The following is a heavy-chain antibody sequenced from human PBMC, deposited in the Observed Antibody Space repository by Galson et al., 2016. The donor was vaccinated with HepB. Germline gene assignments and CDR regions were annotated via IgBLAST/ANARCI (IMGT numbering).Heavy chain of an antibody. D-gene: IGHD3-10*01. Sequence: QSGAEVKKPGESLKISCEGSGYAFAGYWIGWVRQMPGEGLEWMGIIYPDDSGTRYSPSFLGQVTFSVDKSISTAYLQWSSLKASDTAMYYCARLGDPNFDPQAATFATHVFDYLGQGPLVTVSS. CDR2: IYPDDSGT. V-gene: IGHV5-51*03. J-gene: IGHJ4*02. CDR1: GYAFAGYW. CDR3: ARLGDPNFDPQAATFATHVFDY.